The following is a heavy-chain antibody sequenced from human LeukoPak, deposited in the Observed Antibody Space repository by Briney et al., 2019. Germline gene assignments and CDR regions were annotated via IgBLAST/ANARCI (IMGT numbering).Heavy chain of an antibody. CDR1: GYTFTSYD. Sequence: ASVKVSCKASGYTFTSYDINWVRQATGQGLEWMGWMNPNSGNTGYAQKFQGRVTMTRNTSISTAYMELSSLRSEDTAVYYCARRFSRNNPQLIGYWGQGTLVTVSS. J-gene: IGHJ4*02. D-gene: IGHD1-14*01. CDR2: MNPNSGNT. V-gene: IGHV1-8*01. CDR3: ARRFSRNNPQLIGY.